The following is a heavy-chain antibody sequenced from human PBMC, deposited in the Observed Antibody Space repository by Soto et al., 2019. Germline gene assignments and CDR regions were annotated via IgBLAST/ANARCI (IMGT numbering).Heavy chain of an antibody. CDR1: GFTFSSYG. CDR3: AKDLGDIVVVPAAQGVFQH. V-gene: IGHV3-30*18. Sequence: QVQLVESGGGVVQPGRSLRLSCAASGFTFSSYGMHWVRQAPGKGLEWVAVISYDGSNKYYADSVKGRFTISRDNSKNTLYLQMNSMRAEDTAVYYCAKDLGDIVVVPAAQGVFQHWGQGTLVTVSS. J-gene: IGHJ1*01. D-gene: IGHD2-2*01. CDR2: ISYDGSNK.